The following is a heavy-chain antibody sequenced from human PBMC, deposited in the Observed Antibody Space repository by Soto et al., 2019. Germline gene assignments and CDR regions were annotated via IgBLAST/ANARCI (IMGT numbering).Heavy chain of an antibody. Sequence: QVQLQESGPGLVKPSQTLSLTCAVSGVYISSDAYYWSWIRQHPGKGLEWIGYISHSGSTYYNPSLKSRVTLSVDTSKNQFSLKLTSVTAADTAVYYCARYRFTATWSKFDYWGQGTLVAVSS. CDR1: GVYISSDAYY. J-gene: IGHJ4*02. V-gene: IGHV4-31*11. CDR2: ISHSGST. D-gene: IGHD3-16*02. CDR3: ARYRFTATWSKFDY.